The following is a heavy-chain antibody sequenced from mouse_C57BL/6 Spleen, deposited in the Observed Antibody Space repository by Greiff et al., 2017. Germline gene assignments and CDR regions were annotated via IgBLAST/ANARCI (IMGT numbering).Heavy chain of an antibody. Sequence: EVHLVESGGGLVKPGGSLKLSCAASGFTFSDYGMHWVRQAPEKGLEWVAYISSGSSTIYYADTVKGRFTISRDNAKNTLFLQMTSLRSEDTAMYYCARTDGYAMDYWGQGTSVTVSS. CDR2: ISSGSSTI. J-gene: IGHJ4*01. V-gene: IGHV5-17*01. CDR3: ARTDGYAMDY. CDR1: GFTFSDYG.